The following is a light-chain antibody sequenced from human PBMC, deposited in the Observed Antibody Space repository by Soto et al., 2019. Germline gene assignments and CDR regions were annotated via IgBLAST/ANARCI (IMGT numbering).Light chain of an antibody. CDR2: DAS. J-gene: IGKJ4*01. CDR1: QGVSSA. CDR3: QQCNSYPLT. Sequence: AIQLTQSPSSLSASVGDRVTITCRASQGVSSALAWYRQKPGKAPNLLIYDASSLESGVPSRFSGSGSGTEFTLTISSLQPEYVATYYCQQCNSYPLTFGGGTKVEIK. V-gene: IGKV1-13*02.